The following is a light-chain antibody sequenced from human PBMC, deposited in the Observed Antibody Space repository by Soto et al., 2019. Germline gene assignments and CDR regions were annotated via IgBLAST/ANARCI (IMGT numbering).Light chain of an antibody. V-gene: IGKV1-39*01. CDR2: AAS. CDR1: QSISSY. Sequence: QYLSSLYPSVEDRANIRCGASQSISSYLNWYQQKPGKAPKLLIYAASSLQSGVPSRFSGSGSGTDFTLTISSLQPADFATYYCQPSYSTPPTFGGGTKVDIK. J-gene: IGKJ4*01. CDR3: QPSYSTPPT.